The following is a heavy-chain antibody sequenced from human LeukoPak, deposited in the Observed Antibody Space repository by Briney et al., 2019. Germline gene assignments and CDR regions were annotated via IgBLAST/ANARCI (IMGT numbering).Heavy chain of an antibody. D-gene: IGHD2-2*01. CDR1: EFTFSSRA. V-gene: IGHV3-30-3*01. CDR2: ISSDGNKK. J-gene: IGHJ3*02. CDR3: AKTQDCSSTDCYRAFDI. Sequence: GGSLRLSCAASEFTFSSRAMDWVRQAPGKGLEWVAIISSDGNKKDYVDSVKGRFTISRDNSNNTLYLQMNSLRTDDTAVYFCAKTQDCSSTDCYRAFDIWGQGTMVTVSS.